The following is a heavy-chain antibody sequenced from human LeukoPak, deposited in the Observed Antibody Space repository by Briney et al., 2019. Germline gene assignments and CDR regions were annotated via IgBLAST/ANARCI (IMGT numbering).Heavy chain of an antibody. V-gene: IGHV3-7*03. Sequence: GGSLRLSCVGSGFTFGTYWMTWVRQAPGKGLEWVANINEDGSEKHYVGSVEGRFTISRDNAKNSVYLQMSSLRAEDMAVYYCARDFPDYWGQGTLVTVSS. J-gene: IGHJ4*02. CDR1: GFTFGTYW. CDR2: INEDGSEK. CDR3: ARDFPDY.